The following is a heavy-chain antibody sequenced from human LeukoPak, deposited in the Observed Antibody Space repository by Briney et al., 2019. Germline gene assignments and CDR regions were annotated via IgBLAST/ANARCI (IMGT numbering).Heavy chain of an antibody. CDR3: ARNSSGFKLGDAFDI. Sequence: GGSLRLSCAASGFTFSSYAMTWVRQAPGKGLEWISAISGSAYSTSYADSVKGRFTISRDNSKNTLYLQMNSLRAEDTAVYYCARNSSGFKLGDAFDIWGPGTMVTVSS. D-gene: IGHD3-22*01. CDR2: ISGSAYST. CDR1: GFTFSSYA. V-gene: IGHV3-23*01. J-gene: IGHJ3*02.